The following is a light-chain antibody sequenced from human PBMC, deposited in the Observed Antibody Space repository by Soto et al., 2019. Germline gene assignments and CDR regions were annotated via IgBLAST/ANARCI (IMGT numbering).Light chain of an antibody. CDR1: SGSIATNY. Sequence: KFMLTQPHSVSESPGKTVTISCTRSSGSIATNYVQWYQQRPGSAPTTVIYEDNQRLSGVPDRFSGSIDSSSNSASLTISGLRTEDEASYYCQSYDNTNHGVFGGGTKLTVL. J-gene: IGLJ3*02. CDR3: QSYDNTNHGV. V-gene: IGLV6-57*04. CDR2: EDN.